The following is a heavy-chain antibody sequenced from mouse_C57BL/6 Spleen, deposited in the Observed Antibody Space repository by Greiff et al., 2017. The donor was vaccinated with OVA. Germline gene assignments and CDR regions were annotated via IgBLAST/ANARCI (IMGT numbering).Heavy chain of an antibody. J-gene: IGHJ4*01. CDR2: ISSGSSTI. V-gene: IGHV5-17*01. Sequence: EVKLVESGGGLVKPGGSLKLSCAASGFTFSDYGMHWVRQAPEKGLEWVAYISSGSSTIYYADTVKGRFTISRDNAKNTLFLQMTSLRSEDTAMYYCARNGPKAMDYWGQGTSVTVSS. CDR1: GFTFSDYG. CDR3: ARNGPKAMDY.